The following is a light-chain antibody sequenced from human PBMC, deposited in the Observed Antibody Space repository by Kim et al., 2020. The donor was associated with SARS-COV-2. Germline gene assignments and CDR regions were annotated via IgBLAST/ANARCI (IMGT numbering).Light chain of an antibody. CDR1: QSISSW. J-gene: IGKJ4*01. CDR2: DAS. V-gene: IGKV1-5*01. Sequence: DIQMTQSPSTLSASVGDRVTITCRASQSISSWLAWYQQIPGKAPKLLIYDASSLESGVPSRFSGSGSGTEFTLTISSLQPDDFATYYCQQYNSYPLTFGGGTKVDIK. CDR3: QQYNSYPLT.